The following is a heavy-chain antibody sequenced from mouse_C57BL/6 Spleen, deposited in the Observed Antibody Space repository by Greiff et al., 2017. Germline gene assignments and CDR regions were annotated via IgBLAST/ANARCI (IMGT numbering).Heavy chain of an antibody. J-gene: IGHJ3*01. CDR1: GYTFTSYW. V-gene: IGHV1-59*01. CDR3: ARARNFAY. Sequence: VQLQQPGPELVRPGTSVKLSCKASGYTFTSYWMHWVKQRPGQGLEWIGVIDPSDSYTNYNQKFKGKATLTVDTSSSTAYMQLSSLTSEDSAVYYCARARNFAYWGQGTLVTVSA. CDR2: IDPSDSYT.